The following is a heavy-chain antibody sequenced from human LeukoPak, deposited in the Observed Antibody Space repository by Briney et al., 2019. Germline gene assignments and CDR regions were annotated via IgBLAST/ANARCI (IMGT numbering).Heavy chain of an antibody. D-gene: IGHD2-15*01. Sequence: GGSLRLSCAASGFTFTNYAVSWVRQAPGKGLEWVSGMSGRGVSTYYADSVKGRFTISSDNSKNPLYLQMNSLRAEDTAIYYCAKDCNGGNCYIDYWGQGTLVTVAS. CDR3: AKDCNGGNCYIDY. CDR2: MSGRGVST. CDR1: GFTFTNYA. J-gene: IGHJ4*02. V-gene: IGHV3-23*01.